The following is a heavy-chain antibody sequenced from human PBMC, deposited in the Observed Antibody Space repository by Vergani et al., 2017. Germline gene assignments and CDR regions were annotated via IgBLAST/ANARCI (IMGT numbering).Heavy chain of an antibody. Sequence: QVQLVESGGGVVQPGGSLRLSCAASGFTFSSYGMHWVRQAPGKGLEWVAFIRYEGSNKYYAASVKGRFTISRDNSKTTLYLQRNRLTAEDTAVYYCARASSSWYYYYGMDVWGQGTTVTVSS. CDR3: ARASSSWYYYYGMDV. CDR2: IRYEGSNK. V-gene: IGHV3-30*02. J-gene: IGHJ6*02. D-gene: IGHD6-13*01. CDR1: GFTFSSYG.